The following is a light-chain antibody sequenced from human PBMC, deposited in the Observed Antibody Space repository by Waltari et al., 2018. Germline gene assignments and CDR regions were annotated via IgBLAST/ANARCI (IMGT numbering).Light chain of an antibody. CDR3: CSYAGRYTSV. CDR2: DVD. CDR1: NSDVGAYNY. Sequence: QSALTQPRSVSGSPGQSVTLSCTGTNSDVGAYNYVPWYQQRPGKAPKLVIYDVDKRPPEVPDRFAGSTAGNPASLTISGLQADDEADYYCCSYAGRYTSVFGGGTKVTVL. J-gene: IGLJ2*01. V-gene: IGLV2-11*01.